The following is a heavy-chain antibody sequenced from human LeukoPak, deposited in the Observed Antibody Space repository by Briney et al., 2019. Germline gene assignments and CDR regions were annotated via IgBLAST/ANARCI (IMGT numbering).Heavy chain of an antibody. CDR2: INPNSGGT. CDR1: GYTFTGYY. J-gene: IGHJ4*02. Sequence: ASVKVSCKASGYTFTGYYMHWVRQAPGQGLEWMGWINPNSGGTNYAQKFQSRVTMTRDTSISTAYMELSRLRSDDTAVYYCARDPTIVGATRYYFDYWGQGTLVTVSS. CDR3: ARDPTIVGATRYYFDY. D-gene: IGHD1-26*01. V-gene: IGHV1-2*02.